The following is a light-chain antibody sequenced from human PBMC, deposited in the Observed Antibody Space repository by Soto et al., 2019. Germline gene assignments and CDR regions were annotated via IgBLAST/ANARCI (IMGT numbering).Light chain of an antibody. J-gene: IGKJ1*01. V-gene: IGKV3-20*01. CDR1: QSVTSSY. CDR3: QHYGSSPRT. CDR2: GAS. Sequence: EIVLTQSPGTLSLSPGERATLSCRASQSVTSSYLAWYQHKAGQAPRLLIYGASSRATGIPDRFSASGSGTDFTLTISRLEPEDFAVYYCQHYGSSPRTFGQGTKVDIK.